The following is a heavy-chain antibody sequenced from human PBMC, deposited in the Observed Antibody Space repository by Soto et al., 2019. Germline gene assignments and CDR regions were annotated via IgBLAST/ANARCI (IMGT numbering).Heavy chain of an antibody. CDR3: ARGPLGYCSGGSSDSARQFDY. J-gene: IGHJ4*02. CDR1: GGSFSGYY. V-gene: IGHV4-34*01. D-gene: IGHD2-15*01. Sequence: LETLSLTCAVYGGSFSGYYWSWIRQTPGKGLEWMGEVNHSGRTNYNPSLQSRVTISVDTSKKQFSLPLSSVTAADTAVYYCARGPLGYCSGGSSDSARQFDYWGQRTLVNVSS. CDR2: VNHSGRT.